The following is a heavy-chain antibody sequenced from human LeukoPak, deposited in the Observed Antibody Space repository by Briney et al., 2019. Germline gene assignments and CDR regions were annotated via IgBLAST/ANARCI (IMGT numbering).Heavy chain of an antibody. CDR1: GGTFSSYA. Sequence: VASVKVSCKASGGTFSSYAISWVRQAPGQGLEWMGGIIPIFGTANYAQKFQGGVTITADESTSTAYMELSSLKSEDTAVYYCARVYCSGGRCYSRGGRFDPWGQGTLVTVSS. V-gene: IGHV1-69*13. D-gene: IGHD2-15*01. J-gene: IGHJ5*02. CDR3: ARVYCSGGRCYSRGGRFDP. CDR2: IIPIFGTA.